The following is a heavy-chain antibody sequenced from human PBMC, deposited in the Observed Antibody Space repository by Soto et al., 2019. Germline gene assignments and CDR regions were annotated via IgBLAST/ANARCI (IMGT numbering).Heavy chain of an antibody. J-gene: IGHJ5*02. CDR3: AVGALIFLP. Sequence: QLQLQESGSGLVKPSQTLSLTCAVSGGSISSGGYSWGWIRQPPGKGLEWIRYIYDSENTYYNPSLKSRVAISVDRSKNQFSLTLSSVTAADTAVYYCAVGALIFLPWGPGTLVTVSS. D-gene: IGHD1-26*01. V-gene: IGHV4-30-2*01. CDR1: GGSISSGGYS. CDR2: IYDSENT.